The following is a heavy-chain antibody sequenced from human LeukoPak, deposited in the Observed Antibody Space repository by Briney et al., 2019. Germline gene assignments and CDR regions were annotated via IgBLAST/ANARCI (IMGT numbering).Heavy chain of an antibody. J-gene: IGHJ5*02. CDR1: GGSISSGGYY. Sequence: SQTLSLTCTVSGGSISSGGYYWSWIRQLPGKGLEWIGYIYHSGSTYYNPSLKSRVTISVDRSKNQFSLKLSSVTAADTAVYYCARSSGWFGDNWFDPWGQGTLVTVSS. CDR2: IYHSGST. V-gene: IGHV4-30-2*01. D-gene: IGHD3-10*01. CDR3: ARSSGWFGDNWFDP.